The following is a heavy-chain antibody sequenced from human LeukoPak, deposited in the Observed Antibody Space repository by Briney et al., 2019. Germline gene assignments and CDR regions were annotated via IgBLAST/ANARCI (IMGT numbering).Heavy chain of an antibody. CDR3: ARGGGRGPYGGNADY. J-gene: IGHJ4*02. CDR1: GFVVNSKY. Sequence: GGSLRLSCAASGFVVNSKYMSWVRQAPGKGLEWVSIIYSGGATFYAESVKDRFTISRDNSKNTLYLQMNSLRAEDTAVYYCARGGGRGPYGGNADYWGQGTLVTVSS. D-gene: IGHD4-23*01. V-gene: IGHV3-66*01. CDR2: IYSGGAT.